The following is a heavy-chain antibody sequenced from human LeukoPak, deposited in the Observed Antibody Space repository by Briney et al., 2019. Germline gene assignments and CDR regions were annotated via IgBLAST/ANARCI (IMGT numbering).Heavy chain of an antibody. V-gene: IGHV4-61*09. D-gene: IGHD3-22*01. J-gene: IGHJ4*02. Sequence: SQTLSLTCTVSGGSVSSGSYYGSWIRQPAGKGLEWIGHIYTSGSTSYNPSLKSRVTISLDTSKSQFSLKLTSVTAADTAVYYCAGEDRIPMIVVDIVGYFDYWGQGTLVTVSS. CDR2: IYTSGST. CDR3: AGEDRIPMIVVDIVGYFDY. CDR1: GGSVSSGSYY.